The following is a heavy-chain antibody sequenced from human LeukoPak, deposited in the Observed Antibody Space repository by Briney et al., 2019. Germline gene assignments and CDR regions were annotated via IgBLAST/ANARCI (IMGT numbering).Heavy chain of an antibody. Sequence: GSLRLSCAASGFTFNNHPMHWVRQAPGKGLEGIGYIYYSGSTNYNPSLKSRVTISVDTSKNQFSLKLSSVTAADTAVYYCARQMSSGWYSLDYWGQGTLVTVSS. J-gene: IGHJ4*02. D-gene: IGHD6-19*01. CDR2: IYYSGST. CDR1: GFTFNNHP. V-gene: IGHV4-59*08. CDR3: ARQMSSGWYSLDY.